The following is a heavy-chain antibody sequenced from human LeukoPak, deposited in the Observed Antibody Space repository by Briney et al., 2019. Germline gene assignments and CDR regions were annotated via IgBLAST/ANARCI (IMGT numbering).Heavy chain of an antibody. V-gene: IGHV4-39*07. Sequence: PSETLSLTCTVSGGSISSSSYYWGWIRQPPGKGLEWIGSVYYTGASYYNPSLKSRVTISIDTSKNHFSLNLTSVTAANTAVYYCARGAPPQNWGQGALVTVSS. CDR2: VYYTGAS. CDR3: ARGAPPQN. CDR1: GGSISSSSYY. J-gene: IGHJ4*02.